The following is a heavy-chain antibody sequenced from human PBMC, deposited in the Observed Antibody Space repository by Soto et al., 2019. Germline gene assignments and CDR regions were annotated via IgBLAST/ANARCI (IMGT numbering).Heavy chain of an antibody. CDR2: IWYDGSNK. CDR3: ARDLVVADTAPDY. V-gene: IGHV3-33*01. Sequence: QVQLVESGGGVVQPGRSLRLSCAASGFTFRSYGMHRVRQAPGKGLEWVAVIWYDGSNKYYADSVKGRFTISRDNSKNTLYLRMNSLRAEDTAVYYCARDLVVADTAPDYWGQGTLVTVSS. CDR1: GFTFRSYG. D-gene: IGHD2-15*01. J-gene: IGHJ4*02.